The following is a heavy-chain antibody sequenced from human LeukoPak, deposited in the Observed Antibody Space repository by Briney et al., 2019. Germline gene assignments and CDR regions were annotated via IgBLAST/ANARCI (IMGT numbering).Heavy chain of an antibody. CDR2: ISYDGSNK. CDR3: AKDGSSSWPGGFDP. V-gene: IGHV3-30*18. CDR1: GFTFSSYG. Sequence: GGSLRLSCAASGFTFSSYGMHWVRRAPGKGLEWVAVISYDGSNKYYADSVKGRFTISRDNSKNTLYLQMNSLRAEDTAVYYCAKDGSSSWPGGFDPWGQGTLVTVSS. J-gene: IGHJ5*02. D-gene: IGHD6-13*01.